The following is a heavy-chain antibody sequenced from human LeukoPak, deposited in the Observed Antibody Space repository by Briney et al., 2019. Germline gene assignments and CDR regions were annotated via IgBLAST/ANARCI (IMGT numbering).Heavy chain of an antibody. V-gene: IGHV1-69*06. Sequence: SSVPVSRMASLGTLRNYAISWVRQAPGHALEWMGGIIPIFCTANYAQKFQGKVTITADKYTSTAYMALSRLTCDDTAVAYCWRVRDLWGGPSFDYCGQGTLVTVSS. CDR1: LGTLRNYA. CDR2: IIPIFCTA. J-gene: IGHJ4*02. CDR3: WRVRDLWGGPSFDY. D-gene: IGHD3-3*01.